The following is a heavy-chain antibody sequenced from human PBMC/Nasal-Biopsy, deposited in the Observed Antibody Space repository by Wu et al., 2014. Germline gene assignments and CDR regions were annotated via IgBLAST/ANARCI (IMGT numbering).Heavy chain of an antibody. J-gene: IGHJ6*02. Sequence: TLSLTCVVSGDSISSGSHYWSWIRQFPGKGLEWIGYIYYSGSTHSNPSLKSRISMSVDMSKNQFSLTVSSVTAADTAVYYCARDSGNYVGGKAMDVWGPGTTVTVSS. V-gene: IGHV4-31*11. D-gene: IGHD4-11*01. CDR2: IYYSGST. CDR1: GDSISSGSHY. CDR3: ARDSGNYVGGKAMDV.